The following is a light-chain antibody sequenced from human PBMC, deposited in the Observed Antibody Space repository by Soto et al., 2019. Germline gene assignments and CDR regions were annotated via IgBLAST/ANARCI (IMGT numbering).Light chain of an antibody. CDR2: GAS. Sequence: DIQLTQSPSFLSASVGDKDTITCRASQGISDYLAWYQQKPGKAPKLLIYGASTLQRGVPSRFSGSGSGTEFTLTISSLQPEDFATYYCQQVNSFSLTFGGGTKVDIK. V-gene: IGKV1-9*01. J-gene: IGKJ4*01. CDR3: QQVNSFSLT. CDR1: QGISDY.